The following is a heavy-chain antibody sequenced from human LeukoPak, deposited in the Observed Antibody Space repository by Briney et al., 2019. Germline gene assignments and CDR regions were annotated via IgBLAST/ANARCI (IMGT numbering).Heavy chain of an antibody. V-gene: IGHV3-23*01. CDR3: ARETYYYDSSGYYYGARPAAFDI. Sequence: QSGGSLRLSCAASGFTFSSYAMSWVRQAPGKGLEWVSAISGSGGSTYYADSVKGRFTISRDNAKNSLYLQMNSLRAEDTAVYYCARETYYYDSSGYYYGARPAAFDIWGQGTMVTVSS. CDR1: GFTFSSYA. CDR2: ISGSGGST. D-gene: IGHD3-22*01. J-gene: IGHJ3*02.